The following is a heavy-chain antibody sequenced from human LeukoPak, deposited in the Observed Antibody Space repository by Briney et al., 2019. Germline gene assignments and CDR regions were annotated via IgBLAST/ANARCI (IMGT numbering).Heavy chain of an antibody. J-gene: IGHJ6*04. CDR2: MRSSGSTI. V-gene: IGHV3-48*03. CDR3: AELGITMIGGV. D-gene: IGHD3-10*02. Sequence: GGSLRLSCAASGFTFSSYEMNWVREAPGEGREWVSYMRSSGSTIYYADSEKGGFTISRENAKNSVYLQMTSLRAEAPAVYSCAELGITMIGGVWGKGTPVTISS. CDR1: GFTFSSYE.